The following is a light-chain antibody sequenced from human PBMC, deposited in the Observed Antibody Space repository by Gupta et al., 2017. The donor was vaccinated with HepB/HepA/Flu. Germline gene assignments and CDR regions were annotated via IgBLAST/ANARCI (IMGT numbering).Light chain of an antibody. Sequence: EIVLTQFPDFQSVTQKEKVTITCRASQNIGTSLHWYQQKPDQSPKLLIKYSSQSSSGVPSRFSGSGSGTDFTLTINSLEAEDVAAYYCYQSRSLPRTFGQGTKVEIK. V-gene: IGKV6D-21*02. CDR1: QNIGTS. CDR2: YSS. J-gene: IGKJ1*01. CDR3: YQSRSLPRT.